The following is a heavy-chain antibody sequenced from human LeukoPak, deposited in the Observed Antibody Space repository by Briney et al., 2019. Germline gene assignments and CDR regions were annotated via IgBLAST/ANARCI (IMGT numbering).Heavy chain of an antibody. D-gene: IGHD2-2*01. Sequence: PGGSLRLSCAASGFTFSSYWMNWARQAPGKGLEWVASINHNGNVNYYVDSVKGRFTISRDNAKNSLYLQMNSLRAEDTAVYYCARDAEVPYFDYWGQGTLVTVSS. CDR1: GFTFSSYW. J-gene: IGHJ4*02. CDR3: ARDAEVPYFDY. V-gene: IGHV3-7*01. CDR2: INHNGNVN.